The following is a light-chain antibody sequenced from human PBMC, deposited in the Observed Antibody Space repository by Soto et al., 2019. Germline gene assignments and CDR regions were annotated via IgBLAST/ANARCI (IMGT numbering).Light chain of an antibody. CDR3: QSYDSSLSAYV. Sequence: QSVLTQPPSVSGAPGQRVTISCTGTSSNIGAGYVVHWYQQLPGTAPKLLIYVNSKRPSGVPARFSGSKSGTSASLAITGLQAEDEADYYCQSYDSSLSAYVFGTGTKLTVL. CDR2: VNS. CDR1: SSNIGAGYV. V-gene: IGLV1-40*01. J-gene: IGLJ1*01.